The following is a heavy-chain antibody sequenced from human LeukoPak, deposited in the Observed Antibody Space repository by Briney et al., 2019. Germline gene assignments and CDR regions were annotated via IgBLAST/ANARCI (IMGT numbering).Heavy chain of an antibody. J-gene: IGHJ6*02. CDR3: TTDPRAGVPARYYYYGMDV. CDR2: ISSSSSYI. CDR1: GFTFSSYS. V-gene: IGHV3-21*01. D-gene: IGHD2-2*01. Sequence: GGSLRLSCAASGFTFSSYSMNWVRQAPGKGLEWVSSISSSSSYIYYADSVKGRFTISRDNAKNSLYLQMNSLRAEDTAVYYCTTDPRAGVPARYYYYGMDVWGQGTTVTVSS.